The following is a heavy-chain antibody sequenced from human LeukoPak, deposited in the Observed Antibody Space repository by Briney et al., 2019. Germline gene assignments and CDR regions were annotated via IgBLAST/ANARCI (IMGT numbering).Heavy chain of an antibody. CDR3: AKPFGSISSRSVYFDY. V-gene: IGHV3-48*04. Sequence: PGGTLRLSCAASGFTFSSYGMTWVRQAPGKGLEWVSYISSSSSTIYYADSVKGRFTISRDNSKNSLYLQMNSLRIEDTALYYCAKPFGSISSRSVYFDYWGQGTLVTVSS. CDR2: ISSSSSTI. CDR1: GFTFSSYG. J-gene: IGHJ4*02. D-gene: IGHD3-3*01.